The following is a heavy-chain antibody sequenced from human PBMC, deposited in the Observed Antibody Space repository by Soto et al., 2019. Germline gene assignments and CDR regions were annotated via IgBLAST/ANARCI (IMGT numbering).Heavy chain of an antibody. CDR1: GFYFSNYA. CDR3: AKDVGSQPYYYYHMDV. Sequence: EVQLLESGGGLVQPGGSLRLSCAASGFYFSNYAMTWVRQAPGKGLEWVSGISGSGGGTYYADSVKGRFTISRDNSKNTLYLQMNSLRAEDTAVYYCAKDVGSQPYYYYHMDVWGQGTTVTVSS. CDR2: ISGSGGGT. V-gene: IGHV3-23*01. J-gene: IGHJ6*02. D-gene: IGHD5-12*01.